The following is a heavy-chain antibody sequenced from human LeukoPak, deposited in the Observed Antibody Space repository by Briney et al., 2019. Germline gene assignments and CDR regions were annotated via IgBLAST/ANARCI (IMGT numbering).Heavy chain of an antibody. CDR3: AIDRSSSSSDIDY. CDR2: IRYDGSNK. CDR1: GFTFSMYW. Sequence: GGSLRLSWAASGFTFSMYWMTWVRQAPGKGLEWVAFIRYDGSNKYYADSVKGRFTISRDNSKNTLYLQMNSLRAEDTAVYYCAIDRSSSSSDIDYWGQGTLVTVSS. V-gene: IGHV3-30*02. D-gene: IGHD6-6*01. J-gene: IGHJ4*02.